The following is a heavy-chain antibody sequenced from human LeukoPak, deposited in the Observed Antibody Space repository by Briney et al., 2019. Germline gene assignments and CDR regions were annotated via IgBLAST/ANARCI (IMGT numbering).Heavy chain of an antibody. J-gene: IGHJ4*02. CDR1: GVSISSSNSY. D-gene: IGHD3/OR15-3a*01. CDR2: IYYSGNT. Sequence: SETLPLTCTVSGVSISSSNSYWGWIRQPPGKGLEWIGSIYYSGNTYYNASLKSQVSISIDTSKNQFPLRLTSVTAADTAVYYCARQTGSGLFILPGGQGTLVTVSS. CDR3: ARQTGSGLFILP. V-gene: IGHV4-39*01.